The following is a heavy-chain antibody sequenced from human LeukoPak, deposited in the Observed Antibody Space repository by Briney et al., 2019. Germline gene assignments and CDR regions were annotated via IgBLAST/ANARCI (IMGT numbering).Heavy chain of an antibody. Sequence: ASVKVSCKASGYTFTSYYMHWVRQAPGQGLEWMGIINPGGGSTSYAQKFQDRVTMTRDTSTSTVYMDLSSLRSEDTAVYYCAKDLRWDHPGFDPWGQGTLVTVSS. CDR3: AKDLRWDHPGFDP. CDR2: INPGGGST. J-gene: IGHJ5*02. D-gene: IGHD4-23*01. V-gene: IGHV1-46*01. CDR1: GYTFTSYY.